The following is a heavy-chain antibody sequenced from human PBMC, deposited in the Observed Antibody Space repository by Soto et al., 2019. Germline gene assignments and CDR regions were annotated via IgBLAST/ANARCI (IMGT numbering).Heavy chain of an antibody. CDR3: VRMASSGKVNWSDP. Sequence: ASVKVSCKASESTCMNYDISWVRQATGQGLEWMGWMNPNSGNTGYALKFQGRVSMTRNTSIYTVYLELRSLASDDTAAYYCVRMASSGKVNWSDPWGQGTLVTVSS. V-gene: IGHV1-8*01. CDR2: MNPNSGNT. CDR1: ESTCMNYD. J-gene: IGHJ5*02. D-gene: IGHD1-1*01.